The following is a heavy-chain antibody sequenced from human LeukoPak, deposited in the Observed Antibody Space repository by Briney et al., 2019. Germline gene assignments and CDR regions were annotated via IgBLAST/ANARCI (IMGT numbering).Heavy chain of an antibody. CDR1: GFTFSSYW. J-gene: IGHJ4*02. Sequence: GGSLRLSCAASGFTFSSYWMHWVRQAPGKGLVWVSRINTDGSSTTYADSVKGRFTISRDNAKNSLYLQMNSLRAEDTAVYYCARAREWLRSELDYWGQGTLVTVSS. CDR2: INTDGSST. V-gene: IGHV3-74*01. D-gene: IGHD5-12*01. CDR3: ARAREWLRSELDY.